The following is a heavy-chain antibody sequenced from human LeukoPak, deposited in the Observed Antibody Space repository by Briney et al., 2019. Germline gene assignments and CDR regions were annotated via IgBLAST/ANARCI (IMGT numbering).Heavy chain of an antibody. J-gene: IGHJ4*02. Sequence: GGSLRLSCAASGFTFSSYGMHWVRQAPGKGLEWVAVISYDGSNKYYAGSVKGRFTISRDNSKNTLYLQMNSLRAEDTAVYYCAKEEVGATTGDYWGQGTLVTVSS. CDR1: GFTFSSYG. CDR2: ISYDGSNK. D-gene: IGHD1-26*01. V-gene: IGHV3-30*18. CDR3: AKEEVGATTGDY.